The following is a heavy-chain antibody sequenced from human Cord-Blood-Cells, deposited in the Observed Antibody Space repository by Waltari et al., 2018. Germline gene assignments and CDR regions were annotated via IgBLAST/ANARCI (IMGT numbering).Heavy chain of an antibody. CDR2: IYYSGST. V-gene: IGHV4-39*01. CDR3: ARRGRGDYAFDI. J-gene: IGHJ3*02. CDR1: GGSISSSRYY. D-gene: IGHD2-21*02. Sequence: QLQLQESGPGLVKPSETLSLTRPVSGGSISSSRYYWGWIRQPPGKGLEWIGSIYYSGSTYYNPSLKSRVTISVDTSKNQFSLKLSSVTAADTAVYYCARRGRGDYAFDIWGQGTMVTVSS.